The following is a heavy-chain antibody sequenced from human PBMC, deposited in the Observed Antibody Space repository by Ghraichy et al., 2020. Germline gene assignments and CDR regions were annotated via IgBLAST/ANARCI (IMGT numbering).Heavy chain of an antibody. Sequence: TLSLTCAVYGGSLSDPYWSWIRQPPGEGLEWIGEINHGGSTNYNPSLKSRVTISVEKSKNQFSLKLTSVTAADTAVYYCARGGSSWKNYYYMDVWGKGTTVTVSS. CDR1: GGSLSDPY. J-gene: IGHJ6*03. CDR2: INHGGST. D-gene: IGHD6-13*01. CDR3: ARGGSSWKNYYYMDV. V-gene: IGHV4-34*01.